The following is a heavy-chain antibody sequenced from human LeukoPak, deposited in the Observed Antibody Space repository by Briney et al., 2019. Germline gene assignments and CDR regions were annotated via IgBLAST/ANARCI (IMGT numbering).Heavy chain of an antibody. CDR3: AKVGGSSLHYYYGMDV. V-gene: IGHV3-23*01. D-gene: IGHD1-26*01. CDR1: GFTFSSYA. CDR2: ISGSGGST. Sequence: PGGSLRLSCAASGFTFSSYAMSWVRQAPGKGLEWVSAISGSGGSTYYADSVKGRFTISRDNSKNTLYLQMSSLRAEDTAVYYCAKVGGSSLHYYYGMDVWGQGTTVTVSS. J-gene: IGHJ6*02.